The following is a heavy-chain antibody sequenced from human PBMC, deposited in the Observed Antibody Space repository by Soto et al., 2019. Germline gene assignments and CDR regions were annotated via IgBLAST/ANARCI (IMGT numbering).Heavy chain of an antibody. CDR2: IKQDRSEK. Sequence: GESLKISCAASGFTFSSYWMSWVRQAPGKGLEWVANIKQDRSEKYYVDSVKGRFTISRDNAKNSLYLQMNSLRAEDTAVYYCARLRDSGPYYFDYWGQGTLVTVSS. V-gene: IGHV3-7*01. CDR3: ARLRDSGPYYFDY. J-gene: IGHJ4*02. CDR1: GFTFSSYW.